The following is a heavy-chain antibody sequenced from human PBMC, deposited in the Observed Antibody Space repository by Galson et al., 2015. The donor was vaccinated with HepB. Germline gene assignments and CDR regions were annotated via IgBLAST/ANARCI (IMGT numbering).Heavy chain of an antibody. CDR3: ARVDCSGAACQGFGMDV. D-gene: IGHD2-15*01. CDR1: GLTFSDYS. J-gene: IGHJ6*02. Sequence: LRLSCAASGLTFSDYSMNWARQAPGKGLEWVSSISSSSNYIYYADSVRGRFTTSRDNAKNSLCLQMDSLRAEDTAMYYCARVDCSGAACQGFGMDVWGQGTAVTVSS. V-gene: IGHV3-21*06. CDR2: ISSSSNYI.